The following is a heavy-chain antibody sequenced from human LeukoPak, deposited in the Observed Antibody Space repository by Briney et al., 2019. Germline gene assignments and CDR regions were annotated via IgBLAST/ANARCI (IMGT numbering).Heavy chain of an antibody. D-gene: IGHD3-9*01. CDR1: GFTFSSDW. V-gene: IGHV3-74*01. CDR2: INRDGRST. CDR3: GRHPYDILTGPSFDY. J-gene: IGHJ4*02. Sequence: QPGGSLRLSCAASGFTFSSDWMHWVRQAPGKGLVWVSRINRDGRSTTYADSVKGRFTISRDNAKNTLYLQMNSLRAEDTAVYYCGRHPYDILTGPSFDYWGQGTLVTVSS.